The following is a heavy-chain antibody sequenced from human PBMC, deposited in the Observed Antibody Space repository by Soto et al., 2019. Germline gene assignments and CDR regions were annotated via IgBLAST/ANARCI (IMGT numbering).Heavy chain of an antibody. CDR3: TRGCGGSCYSPYYYYYMDV. CDR2: IRSKAYGGTT. CDR1: GFTFGDYA. J-gene: IGHJ6*03. V-gene: IGHV3-49*03. D-gene: IGHD2-15*01. Sequence: GGSLRLSCTASGFTFGDYAMSWFRQAPGKGLEWVGFIRSKAYGGTTEYAASVKGRFTISRDDSKSIAYLQMNSLKTEDTAVYYCTRGCGGSCYSPYYYYYMDVWGKGTTVTVSS.